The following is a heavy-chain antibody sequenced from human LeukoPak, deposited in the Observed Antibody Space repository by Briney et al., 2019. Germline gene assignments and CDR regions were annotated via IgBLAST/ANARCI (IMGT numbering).Heavy chain of an antibody. CDR1: GFTFSSYA. CDR2: ISGSGGTT. D-gene: IGHD3-16*01. J-gene: IGHJ4*02. Sequence: PGGSLRLSCAASGFTFSSYAMSWVRQAPGKGLEWVSAISGSGGTTTYADSVKGRFTVSRDNSKTTLYLQMNSLRADDTAVYYYANRASYLVATEHWGQGTLVTVSS. V-gene: IGHV3-23*01. CDR3: ANRASYLVATEH.